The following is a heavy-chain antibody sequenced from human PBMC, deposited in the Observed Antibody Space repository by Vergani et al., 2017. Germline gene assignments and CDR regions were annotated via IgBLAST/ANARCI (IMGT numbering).Heavy chain of an antibody. J-gene: IGHJ6*02. CDR2: IWYDGSNK. CDR3: AXDLWVNIPPEQYYGMDV. D-gene: IGHD5-12*01. Sequence: QVQLVESGGGVVQPGRSLRLSCAASGFTFSSYGMHWVRQAPGKGLEWVAVIWYDGSNKYYADSVKGRFTISRDNSKNTLYLQMNSLRAEDTAVYYCAXDLWVNIPPEQYYGMDVWGQGTTVTVSS. V-gene: IGHV3-33*01. CDR1: GFTFSSYG.